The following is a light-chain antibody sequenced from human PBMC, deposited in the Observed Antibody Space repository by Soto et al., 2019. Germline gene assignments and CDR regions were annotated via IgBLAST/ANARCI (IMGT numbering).Light chain of an antibody. V-gene: IGKV3-15*01. J-gene: IGKJ4*01. CDR1: QSVGNY. Sequence: EIVVTQSPATLSVSPGERATLSCRASQSVGNYFAWYQQKPGQAPRLLIFATSTRATGVPARFSGSGSGTDFTLTISSLQSEDFAVYYCQQYGDWPLTFGEGAKVEIE. CDR2: ATS. CDR3: QQYGDWPLT.